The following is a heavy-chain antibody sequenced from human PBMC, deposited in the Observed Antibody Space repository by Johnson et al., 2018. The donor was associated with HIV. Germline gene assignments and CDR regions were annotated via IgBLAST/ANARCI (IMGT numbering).Heavy chain of an antibody. V-gene: IGHV3-30*14. J-gene: IGHJ3*02. D-gene: IGHD2-15*01. CDR3: AKDRSGGALGAFDI. CDR1: GFTFSSYA. CDR2: ISYDGSNQ. Sequence: QVQLVESGGGVVQPGRSLRLSCAASGFTFSSYAMHWVRQAPGKGLEWVAVISYDGSNQYYADSVKGRFTISRDNSKNTLYLQMNSLRAEDTALYYCAKDRSGGALGAFDIWGHGTMVTVSS.